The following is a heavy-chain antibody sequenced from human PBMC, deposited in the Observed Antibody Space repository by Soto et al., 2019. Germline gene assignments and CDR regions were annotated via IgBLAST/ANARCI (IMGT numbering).Heavy chain of an antibody. V-gene: IGHV4-34*01. CDR3: ARLDMVRGVIGFDP. D-gene: IGHD3-10*01. J-gene: IGHJ5*02. Sequence: PSETLSLTGAVSGGSFRGFYGTWIRQSPGKGLEWLGDINHVGITNYNPSLKSRVSIPVDTSKSQFSLKLSSVTAADTAVYYCARLDMVRGVIGFDPWGQGTLVTSPQ. CDR2: INHVGIT. CDR1: GGSFRGFY.